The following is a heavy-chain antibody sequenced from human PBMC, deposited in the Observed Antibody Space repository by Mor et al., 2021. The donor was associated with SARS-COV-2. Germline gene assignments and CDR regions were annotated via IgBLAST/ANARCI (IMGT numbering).Heavy chain of an antibody. J-gene: IGHJ6*04. Sequence: NPSLKSRVAISVDTSKNQFSLKLSSVTSADTAVYYCARGHKLSRFFEWSPVDVWGKGTTVTVSS. D-gene: IGHD3-3*01. V-gene: IGHV4-34*01. CDR3: ARGHKLSRFFEWSPVDV.